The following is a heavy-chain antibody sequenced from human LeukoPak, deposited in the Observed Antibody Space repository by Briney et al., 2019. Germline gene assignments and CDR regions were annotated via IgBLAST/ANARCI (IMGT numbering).Heavy chain of an antibody. J-gene: IGHJ6*02. Sequence: GGSLRLSCTASGFTFGDYAMSWVPQAPGKGLESGSVIYSDGRTYYADSVKGRFTISRDNSKNRLYLQLNSLRAEDTAVYYCARGNSGSSDVEYNYGMDVWGQGTTVTVSS. D-gene: IGHD1-26*01. CDR3: ARGNSGSSDVEYNYGMDV. V-gene: IGHV3-53*01. CDR1: GFTFGDYA. CDR2: IYSDGRT.